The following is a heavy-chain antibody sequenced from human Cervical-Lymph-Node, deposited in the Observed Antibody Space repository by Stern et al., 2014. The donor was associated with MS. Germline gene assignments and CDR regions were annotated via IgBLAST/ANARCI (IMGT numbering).Heavy chain of an antibody. CDR1: GFTFRNYW. V-gene: IGHV3-74*02. CDR3: TKDTYGPEDY. Sequence: EVQLVESGGGLVQPGGSLRLSCVASGFTFRNYWMHWVRQGPGKGLVWVARINRDGTTIPRADSVKGRFTISRDNAKNTLYLQMNSLRVEDTAVYYCTKDTYGPEDYWGQGTSVTVSS. CDR2: INRDGTTI. D-gene: IGHD3-10*01. J-gene: IGHJ4*02.